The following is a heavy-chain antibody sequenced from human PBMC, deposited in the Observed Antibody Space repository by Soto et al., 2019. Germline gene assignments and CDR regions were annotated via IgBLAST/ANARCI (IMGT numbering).Heavy chain of an antibody. V-gene: IGHV1-18*04. D-gene: IGHD7-27*01. J-gene: IGHJ5*02. CDR1: GYTFTSYG. CDR2: ISAYNGNT. Sequence: QVQLVQSGAEVKKPGASVKVSCKASGYTFTSYGISWGRQAPGQGLEWMGWISAYNGNTNYPQKLQGRVTRTTDASTSTAYVGLRSLRSDDTAVYYCARRCLTGPKGNYWFDPCGQGSLVTDS. CDR3: ARRCLTGPKGNYWFDP.